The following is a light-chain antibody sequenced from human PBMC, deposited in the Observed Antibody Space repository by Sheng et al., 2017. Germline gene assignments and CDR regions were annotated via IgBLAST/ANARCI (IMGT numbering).Light chain of an antibody. J-gene: IGLJ2*01. CDR1: HNDVGRFDY. CDR3: SSYTATSTLDVI. Sequence: QSALTQPASVSGSPGQSVIISCTGTHNDVGRFDYVSWYHQLPGKVPQTSSFLYVTRRPSGFRDRFSGSKSGNTASLTISGLRTDDEGLYYCSSYTATSTLDVIFGGGTEVDR. V-gene: IGLV2-14*03. CDR2: YVT.